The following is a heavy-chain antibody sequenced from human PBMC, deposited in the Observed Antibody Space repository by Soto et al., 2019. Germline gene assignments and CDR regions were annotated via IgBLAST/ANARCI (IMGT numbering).Heavy chain of an antibody. D-gene: IGHD3-10*01. J-gene: IGHJ6*02. CDR2: ISGSGGST. CDR1: GFTFSSYA. CDR3: AKDYGSGSYYSPFYYYYGMDV. V-gene: IGHV3-23*01. Sequence: EVQLLESGGGLVQPGGSLRLSCAASGFTFSSYAMSWVRQAPGKGLEWVSAISGSGGSTYYADSVKGRFTISRDNSKNTLYLQMNSLRAEDTAVYYCAKDYGSGSYYSPFYYYYGMDVWGQGTTVTVSS.